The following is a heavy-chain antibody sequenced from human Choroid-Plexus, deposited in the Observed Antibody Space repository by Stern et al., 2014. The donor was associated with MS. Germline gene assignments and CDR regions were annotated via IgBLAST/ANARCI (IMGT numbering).Heavy chain of an antibody. Sequence: VQLGESGGGVDQPGRPLRLSCVASGFTFGSCAMHWVRQAPGKGLEWVAGVSYDVSNKYYADSVKGRFTISRDNSQNTLYMQMSSLRPEDTAVYYCAKDRQYLTYFFDHWGQGSLVTVSS. D-gene: IGHD2/OR15-2a*01. CDR2: VSYDVSNK. CDR1: GFTFGSCA. CDR3: AKDRQYLTYFFDH. V-gene: IGHV3-30*18. J-gene: IGHJ5*02.